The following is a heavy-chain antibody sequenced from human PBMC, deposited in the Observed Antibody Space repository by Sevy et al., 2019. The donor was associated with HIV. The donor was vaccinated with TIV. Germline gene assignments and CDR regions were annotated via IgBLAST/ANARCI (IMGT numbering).Heavy chain of an antibody. CDR3: VGEGVGGYSYSLDC. J-gene: IGHJ4*02. D-gene: IGHD5-18*01. CDR1: GFTFSVYW. Sequence: GESLKISCAASGFTFSVYWMSWVRQAPGKGLEWVATMKEDGSDKDYVDSVKGRFTISRDNAKNSRYLQMNSLGAEDTAVYYCVGEGVGGYSYSLDCWGQGTLVTVSS. CDR2: MKEDGSDK. V-gene: IGHV3-7*01.